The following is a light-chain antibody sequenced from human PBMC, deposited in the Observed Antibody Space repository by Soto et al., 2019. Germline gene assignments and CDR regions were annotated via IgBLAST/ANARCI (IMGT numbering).Light chain of an antibody. V-gene: IGLV1-40*01. J-gene: IGLJ2*01. CDR1: SSNIGAGYD. Sequence: QLVLTQPPSVSGAPGQRVTISCTGSSSNIGAGYDVHWYQQLPGTAPKLLIYGNSNRPSGVPDRFSGSKSGTSASLAITGLXXEDEXDYYCQSYDSSLSGVVFGGGTKLTVL. CDR3: QSYDSSLSGVV. CDR2: GNS.